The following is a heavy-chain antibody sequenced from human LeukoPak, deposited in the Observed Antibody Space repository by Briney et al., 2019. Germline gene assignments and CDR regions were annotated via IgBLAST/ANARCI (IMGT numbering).Heavy chain of an antibody. CDR1: GGSISSYY. V-gene: IGHV4-59*01. CDR2: IYYSGST. CDR3: ARENGALLWFGESPRIRVSYGMDV. D-gene: IGHD3-10*01. Sequence: SETLSLTCTVSGGSISSYYWSWIRQPPGKGLEWIGYIYYSGSTNYNPSLKSRVTISVDTSKNQFSLKRSSVTAADTAVYYCARENGALLWFGESPRIRVSYGMDVWGQGTTVTVSS. J-gene: IGHJ6*02.